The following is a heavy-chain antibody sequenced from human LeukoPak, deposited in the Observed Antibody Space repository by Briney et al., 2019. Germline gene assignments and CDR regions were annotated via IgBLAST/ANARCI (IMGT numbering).Heavy chain of an antibody. CDR2: ISYDGSNK. CDR1: GFTFSSYG. D-gene: IGHD5-18*01. Sequence: GRSLRLSCAASGFTFSSYGMHWVRQAPGRGLEWVAVISYDGSNKYYADSVKGRFTISRDNSKNTLYLQMNSLRAEDTAVYYCAKEEQYSYAIWGQGTLVTVSS. V-gene: IGHV3-30*18. J-gene: IGHJ4*02. CDR3: AKEEQYSYAI.